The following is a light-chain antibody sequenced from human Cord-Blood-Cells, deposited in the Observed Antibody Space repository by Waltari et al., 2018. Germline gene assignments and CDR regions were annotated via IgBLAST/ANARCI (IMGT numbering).Light chain of an antibody. CDR2: DGS. CDR1: SSDVGGYNY. V-gene: IGLV2-14*01. J-gene: IGLJ3*02. Sequence: QSALTQPASVSGSPGQSITISCTGTSSDVGGYNYLSWYQQHPGKAPKLMIYDGSKRPSGVSNRFSGSKSGNTASLTISGLQAEDEADYYCSSYTSSSTWVFGGGTKLTVL. CDR3: SSYTSSSTWV.